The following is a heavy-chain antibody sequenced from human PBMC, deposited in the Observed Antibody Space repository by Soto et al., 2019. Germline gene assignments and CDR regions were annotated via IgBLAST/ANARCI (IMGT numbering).Heavy chain of an antibody. CDR2: ISSSSSTI. CDR3: ARGLRLGELSLSMDY. J-gene: IGHJ4*02. CDR1: GFTFSSYS. D-gene: IGHD3-16*02. V-gene: IGHV3-48*02. Sequence: GGSLRLSCAASGFTFSSYSMNWVRQAPGKGLEWVSYISSSSSTIYYADSVKGRFTISRDNAKNSLYLQMNSLRDEDTAVYYCARGLRLGELSLSMDYWGQGTLVTVSS.